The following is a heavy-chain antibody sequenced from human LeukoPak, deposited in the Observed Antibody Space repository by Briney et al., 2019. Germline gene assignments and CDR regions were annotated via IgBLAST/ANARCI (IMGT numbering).Heavy chain of an antibody. V-gene: IGHV1-18*01. CDR2: ISAYNGNT. J-gene: IGHJ6*02. Sequence: ASVKVSCKASGYTFNSYGFSWVRQAPGQGLEWVGWISAYNGNTNYAQNLQGRVTMTADTSTSTAYMELRSLRSDDTAVYYCARFFPIAAAGTWYYGMDVWGQGTTVTVSS. CDR3: ARFFPIAAAGTWYYGMDV. CDR1: GYTFNSYG. D-gene: IGHD6-13*01.